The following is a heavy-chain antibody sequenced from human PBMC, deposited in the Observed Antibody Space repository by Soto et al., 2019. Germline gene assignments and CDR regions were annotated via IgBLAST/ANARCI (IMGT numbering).Heavy chain of an antibody. Sequence: LSLTCTVSGGSISSSSYYWGWIRQPPGKGLEWIGSIYYSGSTYYNPSLKSRVTISVDTSKNQFSLKLSSVTAADTAVYYCARKRGSGSYPEYYYYYGMDVWGQGTTVTVSS. D-gene: IGHD1-26*01. J-gene: IGHJ6*02. CDR1: GGSISSSSYY. V-gene: IGHV4-39*01. CDR2: IYYSGST. CDR3: ARKRGSGSYPEYYYYYGMDV.